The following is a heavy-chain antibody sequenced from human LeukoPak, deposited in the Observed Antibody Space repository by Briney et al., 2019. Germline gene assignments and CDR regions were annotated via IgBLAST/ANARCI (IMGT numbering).Heavy chain of an antibody. J-gene: IGHJ4*02. V-gene: IGHV3-48*01. D-gene: IGHD2-15*01. Sequence: GGSLRLSCAASGFTFSSYSMNWVRQAPGKGLEWVSYISSSSSTIYYADSVKGRFTISRDNAKNSPYLQMNSLRAEDTAVYYCALIGSGHLDYWGQGTLVTVSS. CDR3: ALIGSGHLDY. CDR1: GFTFSSYS. CDR2: ISSSSSTI.